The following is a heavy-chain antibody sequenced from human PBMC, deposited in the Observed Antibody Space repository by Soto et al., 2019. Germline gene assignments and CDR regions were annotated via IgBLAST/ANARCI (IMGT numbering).Heavy chain of an antibody. CDR3: ARGYCSGATCYSGWSMDV. Sequence: GGSLRLSCAASGFPFSNAWMNWVRQAPGKGLEWVGRIKSKTDGGTTDYAAPVKGRFTISRDDSKNTLYLQMNSLRAEDTAVYYCARGYCSGATCYSGWSMDVWGQGTTVTVSS. V-gene: IGHV3-15*07. J-gene: IGHJ6*02. D-gene: IGHD2-15*01. CDR1: GFPFSNAW. CDR2: IKSKTDGGTT.